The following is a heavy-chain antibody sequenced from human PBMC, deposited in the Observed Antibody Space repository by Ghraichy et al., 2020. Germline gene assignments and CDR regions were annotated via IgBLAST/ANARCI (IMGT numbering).Heavy chain of an antibody. J-gene: IGHJ4*02. CDR2: ISGSGGST. CDR3: AKGITYYDILTGFDY. Sequence: GSLRLSCAASGFTFSSYAMSWVRQAPGKGLEWVSAISGSGGSTYYADSVKGRFTISRDNSKNTLYLQMNSLRAEDTAVYYCAKGITYYDILTGFDYWGQGTLVTVSS. D-gene: IGHD3-9*01. CDR1: GFTFSSYA. V-gene: IGHV3-23*01.